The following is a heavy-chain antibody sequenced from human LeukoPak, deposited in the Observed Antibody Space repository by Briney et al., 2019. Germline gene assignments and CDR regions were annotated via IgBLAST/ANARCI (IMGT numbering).Heavy chain of an antibody. D-gene: IGHD1-26*01. Sequence: SQTLSLTCTVSGGSISSGGYYWSWIRQPPGKGLEWIGYIYHSGSTYYNPSLKSRVTIPVDRSKNQFSLKLSSVTAADTAVYYCARERVTGVGATRAFDYWGQGTLVTVSS. J-gene: IGHJ4*02. CDR2: IYHSGST. V-gene: IGHV4-30-2*01. CDR3: ARERVTGVGATRAFDY. CDR1: GGSISSGGYY.